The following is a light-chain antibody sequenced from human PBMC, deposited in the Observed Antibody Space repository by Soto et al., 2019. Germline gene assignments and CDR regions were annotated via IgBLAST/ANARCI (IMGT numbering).Light chain of an antibody. Sequence: DIHMTQSPSSLSASVGYRCTITCQARQDISNNLNWYQQKPGKAPKVLIYDASSLETGVPSRFSGSGLGSDFTFSISNLQPEDFATYFCQQYDNPPPTFGGGTKVDIK. CDR2: DAS. CDR1: QDISNN. CDR3: QQYDNPPPT. V-gene: IGKV1-33*01. J-gene: IGKJ4*01.